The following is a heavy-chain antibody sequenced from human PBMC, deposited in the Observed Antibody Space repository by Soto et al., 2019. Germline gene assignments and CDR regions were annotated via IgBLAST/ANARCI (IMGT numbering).Heavy chain of an antibody. CDR3: ARVGADCGGDCFDY. D-gene: IGHD2-21*01. Sequence: EASVKVSCKASGYPLTRYYMHWVRQAPGQGLEWMGLINPSGGSTTYAQKFQGRVTMTRDTSTSTVYMELSSLRSEDTAVYYCARVGADCGGDCFDYWGQGTLVTVSS. CDR1: GYPLTRYY. J-gene: IGHJ4*02. V-gene: IGHV1-46*03. CDR2: INPSGGST.